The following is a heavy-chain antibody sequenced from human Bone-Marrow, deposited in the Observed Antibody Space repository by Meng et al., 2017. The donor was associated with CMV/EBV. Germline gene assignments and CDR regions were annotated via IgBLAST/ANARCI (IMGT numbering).Heavy chain of an antibody. Sequence: QVQLQQAGPGLVKPAETLALTCTVSGVSIRTHYWSGIRQTPGKWLERIASIHYTGRADYSPSLKSRVTVSVDTSDSQLSLKLSSVTTADTAMYYCAERGGGYWGQGILVTVSS. CDR2: IHYTGRA. V-gene: IGHV4-59*11. CDR3: AERGGGY. D-gene: IGHD1-1*01. J-gene: IGHJ4*02. CDR1: GVSIRTHY.